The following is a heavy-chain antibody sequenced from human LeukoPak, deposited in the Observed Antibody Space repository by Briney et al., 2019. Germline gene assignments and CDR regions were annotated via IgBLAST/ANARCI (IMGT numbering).Heavy chain of an antibody. J-gene: IGHJ4*02. Sequence: GGSLRLSCAASGFTFSSYGMHWVRQAPGKGLEGVAFIRYDGSNKYYADSVKGRFTISRDNSKNTRYLQMNSLRAEDTAVYYCAKDQSGGSSSWYYFDYWGQGTLVTVSS. V-gene: IGHV3-30*02. CDR1: GFTFSSYG. CDR2: IRYDGSNK. CDR3: AKDQSGGSSSWYYFDY. D-gene: IGHD6-13*01.